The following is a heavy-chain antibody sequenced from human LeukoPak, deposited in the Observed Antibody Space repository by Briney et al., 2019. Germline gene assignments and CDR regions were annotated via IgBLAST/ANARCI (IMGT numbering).Heavy chain of an antibody. CDR1: GFTFSSFG. Sequence: GGSLRLSCAASGFTFSSFGMHWVRQAPGKGLEWVAAIQDDGVHYADSVKGRFTISRDNSKNTLFLQMNSLRAEDTAVYFCAKLDTAMARGYFDYWGQGTLVTVSS. CDR3: AKLDTAMARGYFDY. D-gene: IGHD5-18*01. J-gene: IGHJ4*02. V-gene: IGHV3-30*02. CDR2: IQDDGVH.